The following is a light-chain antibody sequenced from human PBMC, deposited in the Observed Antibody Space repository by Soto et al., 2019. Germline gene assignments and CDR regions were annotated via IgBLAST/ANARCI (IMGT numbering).Light chain of an antibody. Sequence: DLQMTQSPSSLSAFVGDTVTINCRATDSIDRYLNWYQQKQGQAPRVLITAASTLESGVPSRFSGSGSGTDFTLTINTLQPEDFATYYFQRTYNAPFTFGPGTKV. CDR2: AAS. J-gene: IGKJ3*01. CDR1: DSIDRY. V-gene: IGKV1-39*01. CDR3: QRTYNAPFT.